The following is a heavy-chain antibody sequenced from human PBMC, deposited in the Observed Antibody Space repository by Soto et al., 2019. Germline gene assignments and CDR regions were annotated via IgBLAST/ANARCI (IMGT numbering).Heavy chain of an antibody. J-gene: IGHJ4*02. D-gene: IGHD2-2*02. Sequence: EVQLLESGGGLVQPGGSLRLSCTASGFTSGSYAMSWVRQAPGKGLEWVSGITDGGGSKFYADSVQGRFTISRDNSKNTLYLQMSSLTAEDTAIYYCAKGGLFRNGYMGVVRGYYWGQGTLVTVSA. CDR3: AKGGLFRNGYMGVVRGYY. CDR1: GFTSGSYA. V-gene: IGHV3-23*01. CDR2: ITDGGGSK.